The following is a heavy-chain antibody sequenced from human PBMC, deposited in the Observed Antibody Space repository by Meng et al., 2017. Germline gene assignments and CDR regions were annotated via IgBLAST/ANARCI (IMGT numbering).Heavy chain of an antibody. V-gene: IGHV4-61*01. Sequence: SETLSLTCTVSGGSVSSGSYYWSWIRQPPGKGLEWIGYIYYSGSTNYNPSLKSRVTISVDTSKNQFSLKLSSVTAADTAVYYCARDRTYYYDSSGYYYLEDAFDIWGQGTMVT. CDR1: GGSVSSGSYY. J-gene: IGHJ3*02. D-gene: IGHD3-22*01. CDR2: IYYSGST. CDR3: ARDRTYYYDSSGYYYLEDAFDI.